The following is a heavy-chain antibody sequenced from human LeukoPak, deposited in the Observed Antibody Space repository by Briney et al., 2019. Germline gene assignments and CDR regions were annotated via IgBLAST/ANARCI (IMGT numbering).Heavy chain of an antibody. CDR3: AADPITIFGVAPI. Sequence: SETLSLTCTVSGGSISSYYWSWIRQPAGKGLEWIGRIYTSGSTNYNPSLKSRVTMSVDPSKNQFSLKLSSVTAADTAVYYCAADPITIFGVAPIWGQGTLVTVSS. CDR1: GGSISSYY. J-gene: IGHJ4*02. CDR2: IYTSGST. D-gene: IGHD3-3*01. V-gene: IGHV4-4*07.